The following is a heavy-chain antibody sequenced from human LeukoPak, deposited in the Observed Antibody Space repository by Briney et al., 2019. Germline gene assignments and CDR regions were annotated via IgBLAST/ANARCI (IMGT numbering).Heavy chain of an antibody. V-gene: IGHV4-59*04. J-gene: IGHJ3*02. CDR3: VQGKDALDI. Sequence: TSGTLSLTCTVSGGSISSYYWSWIRQSPGKGLEWIGYIYHSGSTYYNPSLKSRVTISVDRSKNQFSLKLSSVTAADTAVYYCVQGKDALDIWGQGTMVTVPS. CDR1: GGSISSYY. D-gene: IGHD3-10*01. CDR2: IYHSGST.